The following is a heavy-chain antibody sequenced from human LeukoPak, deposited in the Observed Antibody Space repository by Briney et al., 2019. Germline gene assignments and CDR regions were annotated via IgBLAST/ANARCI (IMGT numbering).Heavy chain of an antibody. Sequence: ASVKVSCKASGYTFTDYYVYWVRQAPGQGLEWMGWINPNSDDTNYAQKFQGRVTMTRDTSISTAYMDLSSLRSDDTAMYYCARMWSTATSGWNWFDPWGQGTLVTVSS. CDR3: ARMWSTATSGWNWFDP. CDR1: GYTFTDYY. CDR2: INPNSDDT. V-gene: IGHV1-2*02. J-gene: IGHJ5*02. D-gene: IGHD6-13*01.